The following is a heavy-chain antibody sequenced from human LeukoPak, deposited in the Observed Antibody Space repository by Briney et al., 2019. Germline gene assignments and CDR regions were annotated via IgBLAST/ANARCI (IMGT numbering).Heavy chain of an antibody. CDR3: PRDLAAGSLDF. V-gene: IGHV4-61*01. CDR1: GDSVSNVRYS. CDR2: IYHSGST. D-gene: IGHD6-13*01. Sequence: SETLSLTCTVSGDSVSNVRYSWSWIRQPPGKGLEWIGYIYHSGSTSYNPSLKSRVTISIDTSRNQFSLTLSSVTAADTAIYYCPRDLAAGSLDFWGQGILVTVSS. J-gene: IGHJ4*02.